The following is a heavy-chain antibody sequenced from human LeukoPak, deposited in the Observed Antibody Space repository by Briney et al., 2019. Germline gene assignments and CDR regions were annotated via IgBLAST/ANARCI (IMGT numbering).Heavy chain of an antibody. CDR1: GLTVSSNY. CDR2: PHAAGGT. Sequence: GGSLRLSCAASGLTVSSNYITWVRQPPGKGLEWVSVPHAAGGTYYADSVKGRFTISRHISKNTVYLQMNSLRAEDTAVYYCAREGYDSSGYPRLLDYWGQGTLVTVSS. J-gene: IGHJ4*02. V-gene: IGHV3-53*04. D-gene: IGHD3-22*01. CDR3: AREGYDSSGYPRLLDY.